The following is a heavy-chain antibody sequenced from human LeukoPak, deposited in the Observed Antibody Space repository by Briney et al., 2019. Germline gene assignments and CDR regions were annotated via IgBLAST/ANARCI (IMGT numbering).Heavy chain of an antibody. V-gene: IGHV4-4*09. J-gene: IGHJ6*03. D-gene: IGHD3-10*01. CDR2: IYSSGST. CDR3: ARAGRDHNYYYMDV. Sequence: SETLSLTCTVSGGSISSSYWSWIRQPPGKGLEWIGYIYSSGSTDYNPSLNSRVTISVDTSKNHFSLKLRSVTAADTAMYFCARAGRDHNYYYMDVWGKGTTVTVSS. CDR1: GGSISSSY.